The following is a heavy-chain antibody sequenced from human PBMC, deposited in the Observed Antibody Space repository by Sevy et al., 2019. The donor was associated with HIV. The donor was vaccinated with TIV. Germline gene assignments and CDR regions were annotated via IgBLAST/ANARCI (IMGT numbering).Heavy chain of an antibody. V-gene: IGHV3-48*03. J-gene: IGHJ3*02. CDR2: ISSSGTTI. CDR1: GFTFSSYE. CDR3: ARDLVSSAFDI. Sequence: GGSLRLSCEASGFTFSSYEMNWVRQAPGKGLEWVSYISSSGTTIKYADSVKGRFTISRDNAKNSLYLQMNSLRAEDTAVYYCARDLVSSAFDIWGQGTMVTVSS.